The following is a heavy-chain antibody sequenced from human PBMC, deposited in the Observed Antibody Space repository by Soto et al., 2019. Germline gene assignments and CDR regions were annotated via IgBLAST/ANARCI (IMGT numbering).Heavy chain of an antibody. CDR3: AKDFHYYGSGSPSSFDY. D-gene: IGHD3-10*01. Sequence: PSETLSLTCAVSSDSISGGDYSWSWIRQPPGKGLEWIGYIYHGSSTYYSPSLKSRVTISVDRSKNRVSLKLNSVTAEDTAVYYCAKDFHYYGSGSPSSFDYWGQGTLVTVSS. V-gene: IGHV4-30-2*01. CDR1: SDSISGGDYS. CDR2: IYHGSST. J-gene: IGHJ4*02.